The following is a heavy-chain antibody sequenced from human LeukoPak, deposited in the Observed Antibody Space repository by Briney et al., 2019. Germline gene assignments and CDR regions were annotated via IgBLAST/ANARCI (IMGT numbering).Heavy chain of an antibody. CDR2: ISGSGGST. CDR1: GFTFSSYA. Sequence: GGSLGLSCAASGFTFSSYAMSWVRQAPGKGLEWVSAISGSGGSTYYADSVKGRFTISRDDSKNTLYLQMNSLRAEDTAVYYCAKYSSSTRTFDYWGQGTLVTVSS. CDR3: AKYSSSTRTFDY. D-gene: IGHD6-13*01. J-gene: IGHJ4*02. V-gene: IGHV3-23*01.